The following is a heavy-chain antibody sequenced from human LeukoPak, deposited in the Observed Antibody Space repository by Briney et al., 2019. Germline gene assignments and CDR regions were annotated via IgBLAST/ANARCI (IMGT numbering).Heavy chain of an antibody. D-gene: IGHD6-19*01. CDR3: ASSGWSGFDY. J-gene: IGHJ4*02. CDR1: GRSISSGSYY. CDR2: IYYSGST. Sequence: SETLSLTCTVSGRSISSGSYYWGWLRQPPGKGLEWIGCIYYSGSTYYNPSLNSRVTISVDTPKNQFSLKLSSVTAADTAVYYCASSGWSGFDYWGQGTLVTVSS. V-gene: IGHV4-39*01.